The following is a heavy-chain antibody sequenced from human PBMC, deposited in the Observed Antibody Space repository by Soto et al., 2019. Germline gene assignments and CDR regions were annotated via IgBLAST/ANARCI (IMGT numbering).Heavy chain of an antibody. CDR3: ARDRKDDSSGPLDY. Sequence: SVKVSCKASGGTFSGYAISWVRQAPGQGLEWMGGIIPIFGTANYARKFQGRVTITADESTSTAYMELSSLRSEDTAVYYCARDRKDDSSGPLDYWGQGTLVTVSS. CDR1: GGTFSGYA. J-gene: IGHJ4*02. D-gene: IGHD3-22*01. V-gene: IGHV1-69*13. CDR2: IIPIFGTA.